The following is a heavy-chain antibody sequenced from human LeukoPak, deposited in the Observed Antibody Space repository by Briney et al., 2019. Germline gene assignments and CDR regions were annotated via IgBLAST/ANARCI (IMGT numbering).Heavy chain of an antibody. CDR3: ARGGGDWGFHQSDY. CDR1: GGSFSSGSYY. Sequence: SETLSLTCTVSGGSFSSGSYYWSWIWQPAGKGLEWIGRIYTSGSTNYNPSLKSRVTISVDTSKNQFSLKLSSVTAADTAVYYCARGGGDWGFHQSDYWGQGTLVTVSS. CDR2: IYTSGST. V-gene: IGHV4-61*02. D-gene: IGHD2-21*01. J-gene: IGHJ4*02.